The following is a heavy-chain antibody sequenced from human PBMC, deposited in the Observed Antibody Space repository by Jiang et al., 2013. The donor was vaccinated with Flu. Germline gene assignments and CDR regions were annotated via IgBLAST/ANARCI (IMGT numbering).Heavy chain of an antibody. J-gene: IGHJ4*02. CDR2: IYWHDEI. CDR1: GFSLSTSEEA. V-gene: IGHV2-5*01. Sequence: KPTQTLTLTCTFSGFSLSTSEEAVGWIRQPPGKALEWLALIYWHDEIHYSPSLKNRLTITKDTSKNQVVLTMTNMDPVDTATYSCAHRRGGYFDYWGQGILVTVSS. CDR3: AHRRGGYFDY.